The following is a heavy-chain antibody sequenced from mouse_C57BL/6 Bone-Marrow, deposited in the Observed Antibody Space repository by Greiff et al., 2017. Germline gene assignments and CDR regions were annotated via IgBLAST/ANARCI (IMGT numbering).Heavy chain of an antibody. CDR2: IDPNSGGT. V-gene: IGHV1-72*01. J-gene: IGHJ1*03. CDR3: SHGNYFYWYFAV. CDR1: GYTFTSYW. D-gene: IGHD2-1*01. Sequence: VQLLQPGAELVKPGASVKLSCKASGYTFTSYWMHWVKQRPGRGLEWIGRIDPNSGGTKYNEKFKSKATLTVAKPSSSSYMQLSSLTSEDSAVYYSSHGNYFYWYFAVWGTGTTVTVSS.